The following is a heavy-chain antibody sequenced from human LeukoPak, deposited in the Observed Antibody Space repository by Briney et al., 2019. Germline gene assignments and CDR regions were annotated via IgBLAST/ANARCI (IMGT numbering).Heavy chain of an antibody. D-gene: IGHD5-18*01. CDR3: AREIGPIQLHLWGSAFDS. CDR1: GHTFTNYY. Sequence: ASGKVSCKASGHTFTNYYIHWERQAPGQGLEWMGIINPSGGSTSYAQKFQGRVTMTRDTSTSTVYMELSSLRTEDTAVYYCAREIGPIQLHLWGSAFDSWGQGTLVTVSS. CDR2: INPSGGST. V-gene: IGHV1-46*01. J-gene: IGHJ4*02.